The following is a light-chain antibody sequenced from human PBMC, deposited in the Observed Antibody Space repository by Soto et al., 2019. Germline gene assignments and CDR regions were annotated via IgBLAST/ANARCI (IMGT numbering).Light chain of an antibody. J-gene: IGKJ4*01. V-gene: IGKV3D-15*01. CDR3: QQYNTWATNLLT. CDR2: GAS. Sequence: EIVMTQSPATLSVFPGERATLSCRASQSVTSSLAWYQQKPGQSPKLLIYGASTRAPGLPARFRGSGSGTEFILTISSLQSEDFAVDYCQQYNTWATNLLTFGGGTKVEIQ. CDR1: QSVTSS.